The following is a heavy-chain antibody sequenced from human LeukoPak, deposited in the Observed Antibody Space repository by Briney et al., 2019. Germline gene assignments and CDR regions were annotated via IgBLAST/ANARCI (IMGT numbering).Heavy chain of an antibody. CDR2: TYYRSKWYN. D-gene: IGHD2-15*01. V-gene: IGHV6-1*01. Sequence: SQTLSLTCAISGDSVSSNNAAWNWIRQSPSRGLEWLGSTYYRSKWYNDYAVSVKSRITINPDTSKNQFSLQLNSVTPEDTAVYYCAREFTLGYCSGGSCIAFDYWGQGTLVTVSS. J-gene: IGHJ4*02. CDR1: GDSVSSNNAA. CDR3: AREFTLGYCSGGSCIAFDY.